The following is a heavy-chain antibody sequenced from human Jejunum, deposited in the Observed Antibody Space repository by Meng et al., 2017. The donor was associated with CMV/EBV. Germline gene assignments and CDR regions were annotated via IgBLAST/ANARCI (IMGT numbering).Heavy chain of an antibody. D-gene: IGHD2-15*01. CDR3: ARRGGSLAYFDA. CDR2: ICPGDSDT. CDR1: GYTFTTSW. V-gene: IGHV5-51*01. Sequence: ASGYTFTTSWIGWVRQMPGKGLGWMRIICPGDSDTRYGPSFQGQVTISADNSVTTAYLQWDSLKASDTGVYYCARRGGSLAYFDAWGQGTQVTVS. J-gene: IGHJ4*02.